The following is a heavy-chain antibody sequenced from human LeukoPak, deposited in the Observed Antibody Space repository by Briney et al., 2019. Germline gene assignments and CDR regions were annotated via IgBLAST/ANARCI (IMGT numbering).Heavy chain of an antibody. CDR2: ISGSGDST. D-gene: IGHD2-15*01. V-gene: IGHV3-23*01. CDR3: ATQYWGGGSCSYYFDY. J-gene: IGHJ4*02. CDR1: GFTFSIYA. Sequence: GGSLRLSCAPSGFTFSIYAMHWVRQAPGKGLEWVSAISGSGDSTYYADSVKGRFTISRDNSKNTLHLQMNSLRADDTAAYYCATQYWGGGSCSYYFDYWGQGTLATVSS.